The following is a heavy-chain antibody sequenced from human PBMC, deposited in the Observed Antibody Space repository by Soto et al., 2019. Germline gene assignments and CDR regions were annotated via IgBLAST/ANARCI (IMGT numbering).Heavy chain of an antibody. V-gene: IGHV4-34*01. CDR1: GGSFSGYY. Sequence: SETLSLTCAVYGGSFSGYYWSWIRQPPGKGLEWIGEINHSGSTNYNPSLKSRVTISVDTSETQFSLKLTSVTAADTAVYYCASHRHNPIFDPWGQGTLVTVSS. J-gene: IGHJ5*02. CDR2: INHSGST. CDR3: ASHRHNPIFDP. D-gene: IGHD1-1*01.